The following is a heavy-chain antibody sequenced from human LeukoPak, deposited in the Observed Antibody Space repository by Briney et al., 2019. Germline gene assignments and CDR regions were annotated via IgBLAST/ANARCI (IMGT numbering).Heavy chain of an antibody. CDR3: ARQQTYLYYYYMDV. D-gene: IGHD1/OR15-1a*01. Sequence: SETLSLTCAVSGGSISSSNWWSWVRQPPGKGLEWIGEIYHSGSTNYNPSLKSRVTISVDKSKNQFSLKLSSVTAADTAVYYCARQQTYLYYYYMDVWGKGTTVTVSS. V-gene: IGHV4-4*02. J-gene: IGHJ6*03. CDR2: IYHSGST. CDR1: GGSISSSNW.